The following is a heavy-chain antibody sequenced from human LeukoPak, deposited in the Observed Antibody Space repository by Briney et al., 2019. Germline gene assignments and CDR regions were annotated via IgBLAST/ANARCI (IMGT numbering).Heavy chain of an antibody. D-gene: IGHD3-22*01. CDR1: GFTFSSYA. CDR3: ARAVHYDSSGYGY. J-gene: IGHJ4*02. V-gene: IGHV3-64*01. CDR2: ISSNGGST. Sequence: GGSLRFSCAASGFTFSSYAMHWVRQAPGKGLEYVSAISSNGGSTYYANSVKGRFTISRDNSKNTLYLQMGSLRAEDMAVYYCARAVHYDSSGYGYWGQGTLVTVSS.